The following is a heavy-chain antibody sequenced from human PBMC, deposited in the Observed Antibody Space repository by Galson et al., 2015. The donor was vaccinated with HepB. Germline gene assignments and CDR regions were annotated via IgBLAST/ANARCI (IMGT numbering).Heavy chain of an antibody. Sequence: SVKVSCKASGYTFTSYGISWVRQAPGQGLEWMGWISAYNGNTNYAQKLQSRVTMTTDTSTSTAYMELRSLRSDDTAVYYCARGGPPAAIGPNWFDPWGQGTLVTVSS. CDR3: ARGGPPAAIGPNWFDP. V-gene: IGHV1-18*01. CDR2: ISAYNGNT. CDR1: GYTFTSYG. J-gene: IGHJ5*02. D-gene: IGHD2-2*01.